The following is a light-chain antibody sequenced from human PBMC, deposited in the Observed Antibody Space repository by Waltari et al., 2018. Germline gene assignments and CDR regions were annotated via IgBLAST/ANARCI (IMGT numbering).Light chain of an antibody. CDR1: SSDVGGYTY. CDR3: SSYTSSGTSSNTRV. J-gene: IGLJ1*01. CDR2: DVS. Sequence: QSALTQPASVSGSPGQSLTIPCSGTSSDVGGYTYVSWYPHHTGKAPKLVIYDVSSRPSGVSHRYSGSKSGNTASLTISGLQGEDEADYYCSSYTSSGTSSNTRVFGTGTTVTVL. V-gene: IGLV2-14*03.